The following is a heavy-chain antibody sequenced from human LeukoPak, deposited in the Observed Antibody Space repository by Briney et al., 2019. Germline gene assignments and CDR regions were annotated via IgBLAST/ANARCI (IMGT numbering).Heavy chain of an antibody. J-gene: IGHJ4*02. CDR1: GFTFRTYA. CDR2: ISGNGGST. Sequence: QPGGSLRLSCVASGFTFRTYAMSWVRQAPGKGLEWVSGISGNGGSTYYADSVKGRFTLSRDNSKNTLYLQMNSLRAEDTAVYYCAKADLSSNWYPYYFDYWGQGTLVTVSS. D-gene: IGHD6-13*01. CDR3: AKADLSSNWYPYYFDY. V-gene: IGHV3-23*01.